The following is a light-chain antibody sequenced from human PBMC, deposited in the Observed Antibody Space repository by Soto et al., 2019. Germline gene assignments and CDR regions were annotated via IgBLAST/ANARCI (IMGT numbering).Light chain of an antibody. CDR1: QSVSSTY. V-gene: IGKV3-20*01. CDR3: QQYNNSPWT. Sequence: ETVLTQSPGTLSLSPGERAILSCRASQSVSSTYLAWYQQKPGQAPRLLIYGASSRATGIPDRFSGSGSGTDFTLTSSRLEPEDVAVYYCQQYNNSPWTFGQGTKVEIK. CDR2: GAS. J-gene: IGKJ1*01.